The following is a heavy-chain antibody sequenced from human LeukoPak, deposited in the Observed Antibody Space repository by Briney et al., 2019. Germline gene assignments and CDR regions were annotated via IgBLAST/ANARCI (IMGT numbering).Heavy chain of an antibody. CDR1: GFTFSSYG. V-gene: IGHV3-33*01. Sequence: GGSLRLSCAASGFTFSSYGMHWVRQAPGKGLEWVAVIWYDGSNKYYADSVKGRFTISRDNSKNTLYLQMNSLRAEDTAVYYCARDWGMGWNYYFDYWGQGTLVTVPS. J-gene: IGHJ4*02. CDR3: ARDWGMGWNYYFDY. D-gene: IGHD1-7*01. CDR2: IWYDGSNK.